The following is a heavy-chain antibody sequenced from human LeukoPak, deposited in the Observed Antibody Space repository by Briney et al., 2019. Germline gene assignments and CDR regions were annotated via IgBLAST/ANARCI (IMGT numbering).Heavy chain of an antibody. J-gene: IGHJ3*02. CDR1: GYTFTDFW. CDR2: IYPGDSDT. V-gene: IGHV5-51*01. D-gene: IGHD3-10*01. CDR3: ARPSGVVRGVIITVQSFDI. Sequence: GAPLKISCKGSGYTFTDFWIACVRQMPGKGLEWMGIIYPGDSDTTYSPSFQGQVTISADKSVSTAYLQWSSLKASDTAVYYCARPSGVVRGVIITVQSFDIWGQGTMVTVSP.